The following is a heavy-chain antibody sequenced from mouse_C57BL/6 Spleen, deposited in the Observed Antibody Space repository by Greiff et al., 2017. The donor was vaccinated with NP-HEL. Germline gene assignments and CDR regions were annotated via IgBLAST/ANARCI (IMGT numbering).Heavy chain of an antibody. V-gene: IGHV7-3*01. CDR1: GFTFTDYY. CDR2: IRNKANGYTT. D-gene: IGHD4-1*01. Sequence: LVESGGGLVQPGGSLSLSCAASGFTFTDYYMSWVRQPPGKALEWLGFIRNKANGYTTEYSASVKGRFTISRDNSQSILYLQMNALRAEDSATYYCARKITGTSYYFDYWGQGTTLTVSS. CDR3: ARKITGTSYYFDY. J-gene: IGHJ2*01.